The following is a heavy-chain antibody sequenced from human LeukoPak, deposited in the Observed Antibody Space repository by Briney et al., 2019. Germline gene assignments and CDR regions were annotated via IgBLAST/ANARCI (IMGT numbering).Heavy chain of an antibody. CDR1: GFTFSSYA. D-gene: IGHD3-10*01. CDR3: ARDLNSGSPMADYYGMDV. CDR2: ISYDGTNK. Sequence: GGSLRLSCAASGFTFSSYAMHWVRQAPGKGLEWVAIISYDGTNKYYADSVKGRFTISRDNSKNTLYLQMNSLRAEDTAVYYWARDLNSGSPMADYYGMDVWGQGTTVTVPS. V-gene: IGHV3-30-3*01. J-gene: IGHJ6*02.